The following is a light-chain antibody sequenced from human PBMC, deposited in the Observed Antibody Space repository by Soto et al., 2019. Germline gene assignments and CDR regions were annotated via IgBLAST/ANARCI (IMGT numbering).Light chain of an antibody. V-gene: IGKV3-20*01. Sequence: EIVLTQSPGTLSLSPGERATLSCRASQSVSSTYFSWYQQKPGQAPRLLIYAASSRETGIPDTFSGSGSGTDFTLTISRLEPEDFAVYYCQQYDSSPYTFGQVTKLEIK. CDR3: QQYDSSPYT. J-gene: IGKJ2*01. CDR1: QSVSSTY. CDR2: AAS.